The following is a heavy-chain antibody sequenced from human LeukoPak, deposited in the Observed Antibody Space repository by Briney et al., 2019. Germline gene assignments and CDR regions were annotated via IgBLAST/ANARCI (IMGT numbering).Heavy chain of an antibody. CDR3: ASSYSSSWYYFDY. J-gene: IGHJ4*02. CDR1: GGSISSSSYY. V-gene: IGHV4-39*01. CDR2: IYYSGST. Sequence: SETLSLTCTVSGGSISSSSYYWGWIRQHPGKGLEWIGSIYYSGSTYYNPSLKSRFTISVDTSKNQFSLKLSSVTAADTAVYYCASSYSSSWYYFDYWGQGTLVTVSS. D-gene: IGHD6-13*01.